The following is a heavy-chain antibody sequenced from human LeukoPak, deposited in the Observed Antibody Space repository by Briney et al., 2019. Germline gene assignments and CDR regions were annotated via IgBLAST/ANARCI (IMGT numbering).Heavy chain of an antibody. CDR3: ARQISDYYYYYMDV. CDR2: IYDSGNE. D-gene: IGHD2/OR15-2a*01. CDR1: GGSISTSAFY. Sequence: SETLSLTCTVSGGSISTSAFYWGWIRQPPGKGLEWIGSIYDSGNEFYNPSLKSRVTISADTSKNQFSLKLNSVTAADTAMYHCARQISDYYYYYMDVWGEGITVTVSS. V-gene: IGHV4-39*01. J-gene: IGHJ6*03.